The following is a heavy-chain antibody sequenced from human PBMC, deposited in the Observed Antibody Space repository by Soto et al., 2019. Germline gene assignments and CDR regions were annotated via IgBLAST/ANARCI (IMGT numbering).Heavy chain of an antibody. CDR3: ASWRSYSGSYCFDE. Sequence: QVQLVQSGAEVKKPGASVKVSCEASGGTFNSYTINWVRQAPGRGLEWVGQVVPMYDSVNYAENFQGRVTITADKSTKTASMELTSLRSEDTALYFCASWRSYSGSYCFDEWGQGTLVTVSS. V-gene: IGHV1-69*06. CDR1: GGTFNSYT. CDR2: VVPMYDSV. D-gene: IGHD1-26*01. J-gene: IGHJ4*02.